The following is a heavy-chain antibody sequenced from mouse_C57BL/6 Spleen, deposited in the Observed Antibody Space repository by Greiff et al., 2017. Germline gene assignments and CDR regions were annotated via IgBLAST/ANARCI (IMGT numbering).Heavy chain of an antibody. J-gene: IGHJ3*01. V-gene: IGHV1-76*01. Sequence: QVHVKQSGAELVRPGASVKLSCKASGYTFTDYYINWVKQRPGQGLEWIARIYPGSGNTYYNEKFKGKATLTAEKSSSTAYMQLSSLTSGDSAVYLCARPPPRLPLSAWFAYWGQGTLVTVSA. D-gene: IGHD2-10*01. CDR3: ARPPPRLPLSAWFAY. CDR1: GYTFTDYY. CDR2: IYPGSGNT.